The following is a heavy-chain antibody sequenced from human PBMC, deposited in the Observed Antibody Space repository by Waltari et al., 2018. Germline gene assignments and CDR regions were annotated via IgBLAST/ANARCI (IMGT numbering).Heavy chain of an antibody. J-gene: IGHJ4*02. CDR2: ISRDGGAT. D-gene: IGHD3-10*01. V-gene: IGHV3-23*01. CDR1: GFSFSNYG. Sequence: DVQLLESGRDLVQPGGALRLSCTGSGFSFSNYGLTWVRQAPGKGLEWVSAISRDGGATFYGGAVKGRSTISRDNSKNTVYLEINSLRVEDTAKYYCARWSVSGSYYDYWGQGILVAVSS. CDR3: ARWSVSGSYYDY.